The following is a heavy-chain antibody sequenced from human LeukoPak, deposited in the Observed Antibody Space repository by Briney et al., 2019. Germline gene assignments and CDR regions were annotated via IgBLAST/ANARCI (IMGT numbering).Heavy chain of an antibody. V-gene: IGHV1-8*01. CDR3: ARTRILDV. CDR2: MNPNSGNT. Sequence: ASVKVSCKASGYTFTSYDINWVRQATGQGLEWMGWMNPNSGNTGHTQKFQGRVTMTRNTSISTAYMEPSGLRSEDTAMYYCARTRILDVWGQGTTVSVSS. CDR1: GYTFTSYD. J-gene: IGHJ6*02. D-gene: IGHD2-15*01.